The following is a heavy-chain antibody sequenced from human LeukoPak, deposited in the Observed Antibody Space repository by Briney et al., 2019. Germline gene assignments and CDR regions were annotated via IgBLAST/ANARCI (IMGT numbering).Heavy chain of an antibody. CDR1: GYTFTSYY. Sequence: ASVKVSCKASGYTFTSYYLHWVRQAPGQGLEWMGIINSGTGSTSYAQKFQGRVTMTRDTSTSTVYMVLSSLRSEDTAVYYCTREGVYAPDPSSYHRDAFDIWGQGTVVIVSS. CDR2: INSGTGST. J-gene: IGHJ3*02. D-gene: IGHD3-16*02. V-gene: IGHV1-46*01. CDR3: TREGVYAPDPSSYHRDAFDI.